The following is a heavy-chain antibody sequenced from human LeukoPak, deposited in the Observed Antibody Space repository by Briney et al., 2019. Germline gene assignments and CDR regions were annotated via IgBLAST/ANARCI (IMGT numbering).Heavy chain of an antibody. CDR3: ARARAAGFFDY. CDR1: GGSISSSSYY. J-gene: IGHJ4*02. V-gene: IGHV4-39*07. CDR2: IYYSGST. D-gene: IGHD6-13*01. Sequence: SETLSLTCTVSGGSISSSSYYWGWIRQPPGKGLEWIGSIYYSGSTYYNPSLKSRVTISVDTSKNQFSLKLSSVTAADTAVYYCARARAAGFFDYWGQGTLVTVSS.